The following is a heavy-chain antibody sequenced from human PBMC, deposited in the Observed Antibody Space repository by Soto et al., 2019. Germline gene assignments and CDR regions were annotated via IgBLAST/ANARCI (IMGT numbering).Heavy chain of an antibody. J-gene: IGHJ3*02. D-gene: IGHD7-27*01. V-gene: IGHV3-23*01. CDR2: ITSGSGGGT. Sequence: EVQLLESGGGLVQPGGSLRLSCVASGCTFSSNAMSWVRQAPGKGLEWVSHITSGSGGGTYYANSVKGRLTISRDNAKTTLYMQMNILRVEGTAVYYCGIGSWGAFDIWGHGTVVTVSS. CDR3: GIGSWGAFDI. CDR1: GCTFSSNA.